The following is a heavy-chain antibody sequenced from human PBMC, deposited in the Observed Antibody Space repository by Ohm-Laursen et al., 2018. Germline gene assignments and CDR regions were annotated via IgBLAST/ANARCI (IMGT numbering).Heavy chain of an antibody. V-gene: IGHV3-74*01. CDR2: INTDGSDT. J-gene: IGHJ6*02. CDR1: GFTFSNYW. CDR3: ARDVAHGGYGFGMDV. Sequence: SLRLSCTASGFTFSNYWMHWVRQAPGKGLLWVSRINTDGSDTTYADSVRGRFTISRDNAKNTLYLQMSGLRAEDTAVYYCARDVAHGGYGFGMDVWGQGTTVTVSS. D-gene: IGHD5-12*01.